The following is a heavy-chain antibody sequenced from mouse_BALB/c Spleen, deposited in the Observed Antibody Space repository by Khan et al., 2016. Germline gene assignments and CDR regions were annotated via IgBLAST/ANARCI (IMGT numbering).Heavy chain of an antibody. Sequence: EVQLQESGPGLVKPSQSLSLTCSVTGYSITSGYYWNWIRQFPGNKLEWMGYISYDGSNNYNPSLKNRISITRDTSKNQFFLKLKSVTTEDTATYYCAIDYYGSSYYYYAMDYWGQGTSVTVSS. D-gene: IGHD1-1*01. CDR1: GYSITSGYY. CDR3: AIDYYGSSYYYYAMDY. CDR2: ISYDGSN. V-gene: IGHV3-6*02. J-gene: IGHJ4*01.